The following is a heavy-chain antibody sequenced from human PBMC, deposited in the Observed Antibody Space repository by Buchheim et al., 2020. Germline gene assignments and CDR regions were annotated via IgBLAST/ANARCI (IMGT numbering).Heavy chain of an antibody. J-gene: IGHJ6*02. V-gene: IGHV4-61*01. D-gene: IGHD3-10*01. CDR1: GGSVSSGSYY. CDR2: IYYSGST. Sequence: QVQLQESGPGLVKPSETLSLTCTVSGGSVSSGSYYWSWIRQPPGKGLEWIGYIYYSGSTNYNPSLKSRVTISVDTSKNQFSLKLGSVTAADTAVYYCALFRNSGRGYYYYGMDVWGQGTT. CDR3: ALFRNSGRGYYYYGMDV.